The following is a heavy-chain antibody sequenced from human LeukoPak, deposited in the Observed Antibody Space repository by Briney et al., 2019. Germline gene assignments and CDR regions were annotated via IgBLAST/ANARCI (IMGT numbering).Heavy chain of an antibody. J-gene: IGHJ4*02. CDR1: GFTFGDYA. D-gene: IGHD3-10*01. Sequence: GGSLRLSCTASGFTFGDYAMSWFRQAPGKGLEWVGFIRSKAYGGTTEYAASVKGRFTISRDDSNSIAYLQMNSLKTEDTAVYYCTRGGWFGELGDFDYWGQGTLVTVSS. CDR3: TRGGWFGELGDFDY. V-gene: IGHV3-49*03. CDR2: IRSKAYGGTT.